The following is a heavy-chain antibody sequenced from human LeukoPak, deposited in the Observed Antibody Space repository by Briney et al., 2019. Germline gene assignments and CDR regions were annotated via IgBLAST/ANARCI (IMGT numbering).Heavy chain of an antibody. CDR1: GFTVSSNY. V-gene: IGHV3-66*01. Sequence: GGSLRLSCAASGFTVSSNYMSWVRQAPGKGLEWVSVIYSGGSTYYADSVKGRFTISRDNSKNTLYLQMNSLRAEDTAVYYCARDRMATSSYIDYWGQGTLVTVSS. J-gene: IGHJ4*02. CDR3: ARDRMATSSYIDY. D-gene: IGHD5-24*01. CDR2: IYSGGST.